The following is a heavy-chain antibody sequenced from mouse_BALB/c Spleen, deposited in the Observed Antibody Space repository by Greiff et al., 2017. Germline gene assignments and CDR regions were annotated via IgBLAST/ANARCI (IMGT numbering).Heavy chain of an antibody. CDR2: IYPSDSYT. J-gene: IGHJ3*01. D-gene: IGHD2-4*01. CDR1: GYTFTSYW. V-gene: IGHV1-69*02. CDR3: ARGDYY. Sequence: VQLQQPGAELVRPGASVKLSCKASGYTFTSYWINWVKQRPGQGLEWIGNIYPSDSYTNYNQKFKDKATLTVDKSSSTAYMQLSSLTSEDSAVYYCARGDYYWGQGTLVTVSA.